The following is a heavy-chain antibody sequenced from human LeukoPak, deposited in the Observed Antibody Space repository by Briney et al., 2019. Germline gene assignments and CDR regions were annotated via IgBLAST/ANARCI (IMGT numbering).Heavy chain of an antibody. D-gene: IGHD3-22*01. CDR1: GGSFSGYY. CDR3: ARVCGSSGYYYVAPYYYYYMDV. CDR2: IYYSGST. Sequence: PSETLSLTCAVYGGSFSGYYWSWIRQPPGKGLEWIGSIYYSGSTYYNPSLKSRVTIPVDTSKNQFSLKLSSVTAADTAVYYCARVCGSSGYYYVAPYYYYYMDVWGKGTTVTVSS. V-gene: IGHV4-34*01. J-gene: IGHJ6*03.